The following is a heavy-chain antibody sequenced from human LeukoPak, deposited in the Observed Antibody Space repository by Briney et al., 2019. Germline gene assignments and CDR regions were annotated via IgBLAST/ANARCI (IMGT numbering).Heavy chain of an antibody. D-gene: IGHD6-13*01. CDR1: GGSISSYY. CDR3: ARHKQQVVDAFDV. Sequence: PSETLSLTCIVSGGSISSYYWSWIRQPPGKGLEWIGYIYYSGSTNNNPSLKSRVTILADTSKNQFSLKVTPVTVADTAVYFCARHKQQVVDAFDVWGQGAMVTVSS. CDR2: IYYSGST. J-gene: IGHJ3*01. V-gene: IGHV4-59*01.